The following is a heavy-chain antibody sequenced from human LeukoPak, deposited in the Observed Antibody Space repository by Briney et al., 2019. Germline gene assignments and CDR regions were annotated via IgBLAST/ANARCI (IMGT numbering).Heavy chain of an antibody. CDR3: ARVHSAPKCDCSGGSCYSGRSGGLAFDI. Sequence: SETLSPTCTVSGDSISSSSYYWSWIRQPPGKGLEWFGYMYDSGSTNSNSCLKSRFTISVDTSKNQFSLKLSSVTAADTAVYYCARVHSAPKCDCSGGSCYSGRSGGLAFDIWGQGTMVTVSS. V-gene: IGHV4-61*05. CDR1: GDSISSSSYY. D-gene: IGHD2-15*01. J-gene: IGHJ3*02. CDR2: MYDSGST.